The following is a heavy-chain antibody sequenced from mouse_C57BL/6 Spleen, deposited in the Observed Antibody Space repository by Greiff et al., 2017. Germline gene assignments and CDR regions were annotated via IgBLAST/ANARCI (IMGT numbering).Heavy chain of an antibody. CDR2: IYPRSGNT. V-gene: IGHV1-81*01. CDR3: ARSQIYDGYYYAMDY. Sequence: QVQLQQSGAELARPGASVKLSCKASGYTFTSYGISWVKQRTGQGLEWIGEIYPRSGNTYYNEKFKGKATLTADKSSSTAYMELRSLTSEDSAVYFCARSQIYDGYYYAMDYWGQGTSVTVSS. CDR1: GYTFTSYG. D-gene: IGHD2-3*01. J-gene: IGHJ4*01.